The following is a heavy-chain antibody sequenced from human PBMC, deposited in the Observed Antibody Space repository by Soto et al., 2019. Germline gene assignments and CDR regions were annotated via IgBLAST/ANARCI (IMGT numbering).Heavy chain of an antibody. J-gene: IGHJ4*02. V-gene: IGHV1-46*01. D-gene: IGHD3-22*01. CDR3: AGLYHYDSSGYYDY. CDR1: GNSFTTYY. Sequence: VKVSCKASGNSFTTYYMHWVRQAPGQGLEWMGIINPSGGRTTYAQKFQGRVTMTRDTSTSTFHMELSSLTSEDTAVYYCAGLYHYDSSGYYDYWGQGTLVTVSS. CDR2: INPSGGRT.